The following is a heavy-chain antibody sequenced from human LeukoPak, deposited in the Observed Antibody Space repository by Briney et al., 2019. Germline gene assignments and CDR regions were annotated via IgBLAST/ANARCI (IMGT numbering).Heavy chain of an antibody. Sequence: GGSLRLSCAASGFTFSSYGMHWVRQAPGKGLEWVAVIWYDGSNKYYADSVKGRFTISRDNSKNTLYLQMNSLKAEDTAVYYCAKDSRHYYYDSSGYLDYWGQGTLVTVSS. CDR2: IWYDGSNK. D-gene: IGHD3-22*01. J-gene: IGHJ4*02. CDR1: GFTFSSYG. CDR3: AKDSRHYYYDSSGYLDY. V-gene: IGHV3-33*06.